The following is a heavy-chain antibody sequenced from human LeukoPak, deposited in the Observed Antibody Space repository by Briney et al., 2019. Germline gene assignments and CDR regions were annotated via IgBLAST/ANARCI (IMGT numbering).Heavy chain of an antibody. D-gene: IGHD5-18*01. Sequence: GGSLRLSCAASGFTFSNAWMNWVRQAPGKGLEWVSAISGSGGSTYYADSVKGRFTISRDNSKNTLYLQMNSRRAEDTAVYYCAKDRRNGTGSRIQSNWFDPWGQGTLVTVSS. CDR2: ISGSGGST. J-gene: IGHJ5*02. CDR3: AKDRRNGTGSRIQSNWFDP. V-gene: IGHV3-23*01. CDR1: GFTFSNAW.